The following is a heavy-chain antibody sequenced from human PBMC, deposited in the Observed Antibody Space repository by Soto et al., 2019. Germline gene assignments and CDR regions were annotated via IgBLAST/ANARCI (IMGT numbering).Heavy chain of an antibody. CDR1: GYSFTSYA. CDR3: ASGLPGYVEN. CDR2: INAGSGYT. J-gene: IGHJ4*02. V-gene: IGHV1-3*01. Sequence: QVQLVQSGAEVKKPGASVKVSCKASGYSFTSYAMHWVRQAPGQRLEWLGWINAGSGYTKYSQKFQGRVTLTRDTSATTAYMKLSNLRSEDTAVYYCASGLPGYVENWGQGTLVTVSS. D-gene: IGHD3-16*01.